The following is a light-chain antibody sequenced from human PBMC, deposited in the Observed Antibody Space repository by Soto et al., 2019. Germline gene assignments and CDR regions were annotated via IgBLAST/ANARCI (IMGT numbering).Light chain of an antibody. Sequence: EIVWTQSPGTLSLSPGERATLSCRASQSVGSSYLALYQHKPGQPPRLVIYDASNRATGIPARFSGSGCGTDFTLTISSLEPEDFAVYYCQQRSNWPPITFGQGTRLEIK. J-gene: IGKJ5*01. V-gene: IGKV3-11*01. CDR3: QQRSNWPPIT. CDR2: DAS. CDR1: QSVGSSY.